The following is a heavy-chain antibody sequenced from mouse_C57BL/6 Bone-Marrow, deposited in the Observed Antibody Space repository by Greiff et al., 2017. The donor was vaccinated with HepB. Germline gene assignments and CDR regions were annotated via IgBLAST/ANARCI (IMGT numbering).Heavy chain of an antibody. D-gene: IGHD1-1*01. Sequence: QVQLQQSGAELVRPGSSVKLSCKASGYTFTSYWMDWVKQRPGQGLEWIGNIYPSDSETHYNQKFKDKATLTVDKSSSTAYMQLSSLTSEDSAVYYCARQNGSSYDAYWGQGTLVTVSA. CDR3: ARQNGSSYDAY. V-gene: IGHV1-61*01. CDR2: IYPSDSET. J-gene: IGHJ3*01. CDR1: GYTFTSYW.